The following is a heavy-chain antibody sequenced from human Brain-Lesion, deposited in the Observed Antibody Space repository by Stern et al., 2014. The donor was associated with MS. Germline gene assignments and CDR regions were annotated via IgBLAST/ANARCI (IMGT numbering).Heavy chain of an antibody. CDR2: IYWDNDK. Sequence: QDTLKASGPALVTPTQTLTLTCTFSGFSLRTDGVGVGWVRQPPGQALESLALIYWDNDKRYSPSLRSRLTITKDTSRNQVVLTMTNMDPVDTATYYCAHRRPHYASWDNGDFDYWGQGALVTVSS. V-gene: IGHV2-5*02. CDR3: AHRRPHYASWDNGDFDY. D-gene: IGHD3-3*01. J-gene: IGHJ4*02. CDR1: GFSLRTDGVG.